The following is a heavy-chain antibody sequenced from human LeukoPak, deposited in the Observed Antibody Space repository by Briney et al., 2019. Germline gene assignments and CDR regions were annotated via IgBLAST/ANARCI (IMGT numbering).Heavy chain of an antibody. D-gene: IGHD3-22*01. J-gene: IGHJ4*02. CDR3: ARVEYDSSGYYFSY. CDR1: GFSFSSYD. CDR2: IGTAGDT. Sequence: GGSLRLSCVASGFSFSSYDMHWVRQPTGKGLEWVSSIGTAGDTYYPGSLKARFPISRQNAKNSLYLQLNSWRAGATAVYYCARVEYDSSGYYFSYWGQGTLVTVSS. V-gene: IGHV3-13*01.